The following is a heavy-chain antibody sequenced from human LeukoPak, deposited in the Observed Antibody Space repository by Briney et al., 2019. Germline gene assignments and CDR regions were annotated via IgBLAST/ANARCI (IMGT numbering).Heavy chain of an antibody. V-gene: IGHV3-30*02. D-gene: IGHD3-3*01. CDR2: IRYDGSNK. CDR3: AKDLWRLRFLEWLPSQNYMDV. J-gene: IGHJ6*03. Sequence: GGSLRLSCAASGFTFSSYGMHWVRQAPGKGLEWVAFIRYDGSNKYYADSVKGRFTISRDNSKNTLYLQMNSLRAEDTAVYYCAKDLWRLRFLEWLPSQNYMDVWGKGTTVTVSS. CDR1: GFTFSSYG.